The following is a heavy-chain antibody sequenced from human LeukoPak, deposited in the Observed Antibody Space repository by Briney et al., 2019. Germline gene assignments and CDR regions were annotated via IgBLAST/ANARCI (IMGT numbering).Heavy chain of an antibody. CDR2: ISNDGGGT. CDR1: GFLFNNYG. J-gene: IGHJ5*02. V-gene: IGHV3-23*01. D-gene: IGHD3-22*01. CDR3: AKGGSSGYFLDL. Sequence: GGSLRLSCGASGFLFNNYGLVWVRQAPGKGLEWVAAISNDGGGTTYADFVKGRFTISRDNSKNTLFLHMNSLGAEDTALYYCAKGGSSGYFLDLWGQGTLVTVSS.